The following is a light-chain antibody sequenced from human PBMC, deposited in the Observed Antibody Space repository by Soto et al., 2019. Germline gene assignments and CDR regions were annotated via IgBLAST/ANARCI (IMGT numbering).Light chain of an antibody. CDR2: QVT. CDR1: INDVGGYNY. Sequence: QSVLTQPPSASGSHGQSVTISCAGTINDVGGYNYVSWYQQHPGKVPQLMIYQVTKRPSGVPDRFSASKSDTTASLTISGLQAEDEGDYYCMSYAGGNRFVFGTGTKVTVL. V-gene: IGLV2-8*01. CDR3: MSYAGGNRFV. J-gene: IGLJ1*01.